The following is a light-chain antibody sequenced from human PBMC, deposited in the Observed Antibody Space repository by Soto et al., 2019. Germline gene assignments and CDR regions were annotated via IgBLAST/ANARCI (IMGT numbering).Light chain of an antibody. CDR3: QQYYSYWT. CDR2: DAS. CDR1: QSISSW. J-gene: IGKJ1*01. Sequence: DIKMTQSPSTLSASKGDRVTITCRASQSISSWLAWFQQKPGIAPNLLIYDASSLESGVPSRLSGSGSGTEFTLTIISLQPDDFATYYCQQYYSYWTFGQGAKA. V-gene: IGKV1-5*01.